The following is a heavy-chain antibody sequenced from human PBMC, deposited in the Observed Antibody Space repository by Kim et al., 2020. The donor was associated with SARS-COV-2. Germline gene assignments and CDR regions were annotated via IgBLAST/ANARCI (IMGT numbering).Heavy chain of an antibody. V-gene: IGHV4-39*01. D-gene: IGHD1-26*01. CDR3: ATRRRWGYYYYGMDV. J-gene: IGHJ6*02. CDR1: GGSISSSSYY. CDR2: IYYSGST. Sequence: SETLSLTCTVSGGSISSSSYYWGWIRQPPGKGLEWIGSIYYSGSTYYNPSLKSRVTISVDTSKNQFSLKLSSVTAADTAVYYCATRRRWGYYYYGMDVWGQGTTVTVSS.